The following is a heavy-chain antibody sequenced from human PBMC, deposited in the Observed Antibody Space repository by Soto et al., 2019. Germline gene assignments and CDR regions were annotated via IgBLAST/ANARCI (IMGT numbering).Heavy chain of an antibody. D-gene: IGHD2-15*01. Sequence: DLEWIGYIYYSGSTYYNPSLKSRVTISVDTSKNQFSLKLSSVTAADTAVYYCAKGKCSGGSCYHDYWGQGTLVTVSS. J-gene: IGHJ4*02. CDR2: IYYSGST. V-gene: IGHV4-31*02. CDR3: AKGKCSGGSCYHDY.